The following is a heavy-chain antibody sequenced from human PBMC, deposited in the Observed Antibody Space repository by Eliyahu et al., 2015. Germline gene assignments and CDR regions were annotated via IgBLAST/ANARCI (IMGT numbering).Heavy chain of an antibody. D-gene: IGHD3-3*01. CDR1: GGSISSYY. V-gene: IGHV4-59*01. J-gene: IGHJ6*02. CDR3: ARGSGSRGYYYYGMDV. CDR2: IYYSGST. Sequence: QVQLQESGPGLVKPSETLSLTCTVSGGSISSYYWSWIRQPPGKGLEWIGYIYYSGSTNYNPPLKSRVTISVDTSKNQFSLKLSSVTAADTAVYYCARGSGSRGYYYYGMDVWGQGTTVTVSS.